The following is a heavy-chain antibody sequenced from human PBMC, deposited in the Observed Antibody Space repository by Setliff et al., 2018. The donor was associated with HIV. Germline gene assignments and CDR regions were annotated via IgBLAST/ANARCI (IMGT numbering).Heavy chain of an antibody. V-gene: IGHV4-34*09. J-gene: IGHJ4*02. CDR1: HGSFSGYY. CDR3: AALTTGYYFDY. D-gene: IGHD4-17*01. Sequence: SETLSLTCAFYHGSFSGYYWSWIRQPPGKGLEWIGYIYHSGSTYYNPSLKSRITISLDMSKNQFSLKLTSVTATDTAVYYCAALTTGYYFDYWGQGTLVTVPQ. CDR2: IYHSGST.